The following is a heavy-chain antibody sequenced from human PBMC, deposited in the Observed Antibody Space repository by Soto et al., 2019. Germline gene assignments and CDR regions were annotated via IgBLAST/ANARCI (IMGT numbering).Heavy chain of an antibody. CDR1: GFTFSSYA. J-gene: IGHJ6*02. D-gene: IGHD3-3*01. Sequence: GGSLRLSCAASGFTFSSYAMHWVRQAPGKGLEWVAVISYDGSNKYYADSVKGRFTISRDNSKNTLYLQMNSLRAEDTAVYYCARDLSSGTRSYYYYYYGMDVWGQGTTVTVSS. CDR2: ISYDGSNK. CDR3: ARDLSSGTRSYYYYYYGMDV. V-gene: IGHV3-30-3*01.